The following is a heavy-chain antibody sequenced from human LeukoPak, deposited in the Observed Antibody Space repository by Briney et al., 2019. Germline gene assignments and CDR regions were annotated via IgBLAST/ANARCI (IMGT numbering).Heavy chain of an antibody. CDR3: ARDRFGVVDKGVFDY. CDR1: GFTFSSYA. V-gene: IGHV3-23*01. D-gene: IGHD3-3*01. J-gene: IGHJ4*02. CDR2: ISGSGGST. Sequence: RGSLRLSCAASGFTFSSYAMSWVRQAPGKGLEWVSAISGSGGSTYYADSVKGRFTISRDNSKNTLYLQMNSLRAEDTAVYYCARDRFGVVDKGVFDYWGQGTLVTVSS.